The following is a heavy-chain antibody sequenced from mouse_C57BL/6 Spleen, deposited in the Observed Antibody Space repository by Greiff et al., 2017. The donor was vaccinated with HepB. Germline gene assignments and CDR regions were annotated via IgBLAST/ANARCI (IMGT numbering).Heavy chain of an antibody. D-gene: IGHD2-4*01. CDR1: GYTFTSYW. V-gene: IGHV1-64*01. CDR2: IHPNSGST. J-gene: IGHJ4*01. CDR3: ARDDYDAWDY. Sequence: QVQLQQSGAELVKPGASVKLSCKASGYTFTSYWLHWVKQRPGQGLEWIGMIHPNSGSTNYNEKFKSKATLTVDNSSSTAYMQLSSLTSEDSAVYYCARDDYDAWDYWGQGTSVTVSS.